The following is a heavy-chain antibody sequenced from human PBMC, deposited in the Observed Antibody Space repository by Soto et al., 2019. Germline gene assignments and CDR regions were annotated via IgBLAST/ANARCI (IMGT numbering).Heavy chain of an antibody. CDR3: ARAQTIAAAVGNWFDP. Sequence: GASVKVSCKASGYTFTSYAMHWVRQAPGQRLEWMGWINAGNVNTKYSQKFQGRVTITRDTSASTAYMELSSLRSEDTAVYYCARAQTIAAAVGNWFDPWGQGTLVTVSS. D-gene: IGHD6-13*01. CDR1: GYTFTSYA. CDR2: INAGNVNT. J-gene: IGHJ5*02. V-gene: IGHV1-3*01.